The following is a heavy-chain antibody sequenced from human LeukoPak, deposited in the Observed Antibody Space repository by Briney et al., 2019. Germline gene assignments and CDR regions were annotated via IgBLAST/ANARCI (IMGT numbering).Heavy chain of an antibody. Sequence: GGSLRLSCSASGFTFSSYAMHWVRQAPGKGLEWVADISYDGSNKYYADSVKGRFTISRDNSKNTLYLQMTSLRAEDTAVYYCARDQSPYYDFWSGYYRYYYYGMDVWGQGTTVTVSS. CDR3: ARDQSPYYDFWSGYYRYYYYGMDV. CDR1: GFTFSSYA. J-gene: IGHJ6*02. V-gene: IGHV3-30-3*01. CDR2: ISYDGSNK. D-gene: IGHD3-3*01.